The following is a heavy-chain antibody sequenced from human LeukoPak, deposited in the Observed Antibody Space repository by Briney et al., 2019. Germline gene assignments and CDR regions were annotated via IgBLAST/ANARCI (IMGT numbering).Heavy chain of an antibody. CDR2: IWHDGSNK. J-gene: IGHJ4*02. Sequence: GGSLRLSCLASEFIFSSYGMHWVRQAPGKGLEWVAVIWHDGSNKYYADSAKGRFTISRDNSKNTLYLQMNSLRAEDTAVYYCAEDDTAIHYFDYWGQGTLVTVSS. CDR1: EFIFSSYG. CDR3: AEDDTAIHYFDY. D-gene: IGHD5-18*01. V-gene: IGHV3-30*02.